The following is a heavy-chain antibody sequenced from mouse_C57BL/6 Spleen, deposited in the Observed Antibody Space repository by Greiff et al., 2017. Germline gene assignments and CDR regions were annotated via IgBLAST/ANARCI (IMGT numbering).Heavy chain of an antibody. CDR1: GYTFTDYY. Sequence: VQLQQSGAELVRPGASVKLSCKASGYTFTDYYINWVKQRPGQGLEWIARIYPGSGNTYYNEKFKGKATLTAEKSSSTAYMQLSSLTSEDSAVYFCARGDYGKDYAMDYWGQGTSVTVSS. CDR2: IYPGSGNT. CDR3: ARGDYGKDYAMDY. D-gene: IGHD2-1*01. J-gene: IGHJ4*01. V-gene: IGHV1-76*01.